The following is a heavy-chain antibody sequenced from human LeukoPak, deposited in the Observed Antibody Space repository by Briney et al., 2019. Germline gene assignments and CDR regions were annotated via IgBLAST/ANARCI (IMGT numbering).Heavy chain of an antibody. J-gene: IGHJ6*03. CDR2: IYSGGST. CDR1: GFTVSSNY. D-gene: IGHD1-1*01. V-gene: IGHV3-53*01. Sequence: GGSLRLSCAASGFTVSSNYMTWVRQAPGKGLEWVSVIYSGGSTYYADSVKGRFTVSRDNSKNTLYLQMNSLRAEDTAVYYCASTTRGGTYYYYMDVWGKGTTVTIS. CDR3: ASTTRGGTYYYYMDV.